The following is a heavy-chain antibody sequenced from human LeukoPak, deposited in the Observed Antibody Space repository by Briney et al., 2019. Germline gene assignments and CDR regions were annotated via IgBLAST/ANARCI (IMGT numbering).Heavy chain of an antibody. CDR3: AKEVDLGNLDY. Sequence: GGSLRLSCAASGFTFSSYSMNWVRQAPGKGLEWVSSISSSSSYIYYADSVKGRFTISRDNSKNTLYLQMNSLRAEDTAVYYCAKEVDLGNLDYWGQGTLVTVSS. D-gene: IGHD1-14*01. CDR2: ISSSSSYI. J-gene: IGHJ4*02. CDR1: GFTFSSYS. V-gene: IGHV3-21*04.